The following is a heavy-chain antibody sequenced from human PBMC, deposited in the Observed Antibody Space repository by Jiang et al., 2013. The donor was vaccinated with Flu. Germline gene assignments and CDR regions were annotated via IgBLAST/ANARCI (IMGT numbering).Heavy chain of an antibody. V-gene: IGHV3-21*01. CDR1: GFTFSSYN. CDR2: IGSSSYYI. CDR3: ATGPYCSGGSCYLRDDY. Sequence: VQLVESGGGLVKPGGSLRLSCAASGFTFSSYNMNWVRQAPGKGLEWVSSIGSSSYYIYYADSMKGRFTISRDNAKNSLYLQMNSLRAEDTAVYYCATGPYCSGGSCYLRDDYWGQGTLVTVSS. J-gene: IGHJ4*02. D-gene: IGHD2-15*01.